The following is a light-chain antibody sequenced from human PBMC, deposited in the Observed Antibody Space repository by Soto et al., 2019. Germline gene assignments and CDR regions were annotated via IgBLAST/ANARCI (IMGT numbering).Light chain of an antibody. V-gene: IGKV3-11*01. CDR2: DSS. J-gene: IGKJ2*01. Sequence: EIVLTQSPATLSLSPGERATLSCRASQSVRSYLTWYQHKPGQAPRLLIYDSSHRATGIPARFSGSGSGTDFTLTITGLEPEDFAVYYCQQRSNWPPEYTFGQGTKLEI. CDR3: QQRSNWPPEYT. CDR1: QSVRSY.